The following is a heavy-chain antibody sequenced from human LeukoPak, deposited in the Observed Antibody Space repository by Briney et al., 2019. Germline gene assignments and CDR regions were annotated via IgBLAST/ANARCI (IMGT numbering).Heavy chain of an antibody. D-gene: IGHD5-12*01. Sequence: SETLSLTCAVYGGSFSGYYWSWIRQPPGKGLEWIGEINHSGSTNYNPSLKSRVTISVDTSKNQFSLKLSSVIAADTAVYYCAREERTASGNYYYGMDVWGQGTTVIVSS. CDR2: INHSGST. CDR1: GGSFSGYY. CDR3: AREERTASGNYYYGMDV. J-gene: IGHJ6*02. V-gene: IGHV4-34*01.